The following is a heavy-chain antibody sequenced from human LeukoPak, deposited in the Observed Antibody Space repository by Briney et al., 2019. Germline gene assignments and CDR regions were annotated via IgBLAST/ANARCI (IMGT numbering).Heavy chain of an antibody. CDR3: ARGDPVVPAAIGTEYFQH. CDR1: GYTFTGCY. CDR2: INPNSGGT. Sequence: GASVKVSCKASGYTFTGCYMHWVRQAPGQGLEWMGWINPNSGGTNYAQKFQGWVTMTRDTSISTAYMELSRLRSDDTAVYYCARGDPVVPAAIGTEYFQHWGQGTLVTVSS. D-gene: IGHD2-2*01. V-gene: IGHV1-2*04. J-gene: IGHJ1*01.